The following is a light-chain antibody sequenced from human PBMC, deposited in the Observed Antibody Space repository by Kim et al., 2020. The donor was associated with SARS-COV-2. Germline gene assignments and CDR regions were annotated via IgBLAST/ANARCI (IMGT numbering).Light chain of an antibody. CDR1: QSVSRGY. Sequence: LSPGETATLSCRASQSVSRGYLAWYQQKPGQAPRLLISGASSRATVIPDRFSGSGSGTDFTLTISRLEPEDFAVYYCQQYDSSPLTFGGGTRVEI. V-gene: IGKV3-20*01. CDR3: QQYDSSPLT. CDR2: GAS. J-gene: IGKJ4*01.